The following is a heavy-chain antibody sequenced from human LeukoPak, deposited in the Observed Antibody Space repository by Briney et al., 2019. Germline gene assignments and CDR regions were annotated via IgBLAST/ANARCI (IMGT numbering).Heavy chain of an antibody. CDR3: ARDLGSNYAFDI. D-gene: IGHD4-11*01. V-gene: IGHV1-69*13. J-gene: IGHJ3*02. CDR2: IIPTFGIA. Sequence: SVKVSCKASGGTFSSYAISWVRQAPGQGLEWMGGIIPTFGIANYAQKFQGRVTITADESTSTAYMELSSLRSEDTAVYYCARDLGSNYAFDIWGQGTMVTVSS. CDR1: GGTFSSYA.